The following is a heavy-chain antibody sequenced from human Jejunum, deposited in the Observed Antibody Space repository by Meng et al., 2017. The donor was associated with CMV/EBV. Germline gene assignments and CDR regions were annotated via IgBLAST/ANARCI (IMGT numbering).Heavy chain of an antibody. CDR1: GFMFRSYW. CDR2: ISTDGSVR. V-gene: IGHV3-74*01. D-gene: IGHD3/OR15-3a*01. CDR3: VRVGTTGRVKFEL. Sequence: SGFMFRSYWMQWVRQAPGKGLEWVSRISTDGSVRDYEDSVEGRFTVFRENAQSMLYLQMSSLRVEDTAVYYCVRVGTTGRVKFELWGQGTTVTVSS. J-gene: IGHJ6*02.